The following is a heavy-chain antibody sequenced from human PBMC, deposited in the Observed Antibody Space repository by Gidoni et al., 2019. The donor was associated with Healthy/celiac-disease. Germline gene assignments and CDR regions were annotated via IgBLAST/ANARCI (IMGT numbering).Heavy chain of an antibody. J-gene: IGHJ2*01. CDR1: GFTFSDYY. CDR3: ARDRTRAWYFDL. Sequence: QVQLVASGGGLVKHGGSRRLSCAASGFTFSDYYLSGIRQAPGKGLGWVSYISSSGSPIYYADSVKGRFTISRDNAKNSLYLQMNSLRAEDTAVYYCARDRTRAWYFDLWGRGTLVTVSS. V-gene: IGHV3-11*01. CDR2: ISSSGSPI.